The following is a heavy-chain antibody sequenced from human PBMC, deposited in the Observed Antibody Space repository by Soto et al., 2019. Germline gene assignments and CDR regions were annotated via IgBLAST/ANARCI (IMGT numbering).Heavy chain of an antibody. J-gene: IGHJ6*02. D-gene: IGHD3-3*01. CDR2: ISGSGGST. CDR3: AKGDEGYDFWSSFYYGMDV. CDR1: GFTFSSYA. V-gene: IGHV3-23*01. Sequence: GGSLRLSCAASGFTFSSYAMSWVRQAPGKGLEWVSAISGSGGSTYYADSVKGRFTISRDNSKNTLYLQMNSLRAEDTAVYYCAKGDEGYDFWSSFYYGMDVWGQGTTVTVSS.